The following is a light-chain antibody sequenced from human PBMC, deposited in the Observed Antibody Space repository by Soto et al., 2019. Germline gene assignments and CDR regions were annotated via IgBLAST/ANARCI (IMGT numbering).Light chain of an antibody. J-gene: IGKJ2*01. V-gene: IGKV1-5*03. CDR2: KAS. Sequence: DIQMTQSPSTLSASIGDRVTITCRASQSISAWLAWYQQKPGKAPKLLIYKASGLESGVPSRFSGSGSGTEFTLTISSLQPDDFATYYCKQYNSYSRDTFGQGTKLEIK. CDR1: QSISAW. CDR3: KQYNSYSRDT.